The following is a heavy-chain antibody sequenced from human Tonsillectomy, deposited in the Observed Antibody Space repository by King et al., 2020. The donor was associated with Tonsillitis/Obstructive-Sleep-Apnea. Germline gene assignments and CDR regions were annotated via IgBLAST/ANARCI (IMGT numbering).Heavy chain of an antibody. CDR3: AKALRYSSFDY. Sequence: VQLVESGGGLVQPGGSLSLSCAASGFTVSSYAMSWVRQAPGKGLECVSGISDSGGRTYNAESVKGRFTISRDNSKNTLYLQMNSLRAEDTAVYYCAKALRYSSFDYWGQGTLVTVSS. V-gene: IGHV3-23*04. CDR1: GFTVSSYA. D-gene: IGHD6-6*01. CDR2: ISDSGGRT. J-gene: IGHJ4*02.